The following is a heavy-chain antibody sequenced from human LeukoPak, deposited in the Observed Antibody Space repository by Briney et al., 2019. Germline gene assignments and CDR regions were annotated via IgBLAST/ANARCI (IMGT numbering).Heavy chain of an antibody. CDR2: ISGSGGAT. J-gene: IGHJ4*02. V-gene: IGHV3-23*01. CDR3: AKDCGF. Sequence: GGSLRLSCAASGFTFTTYAMTWVRQAPGKGLEWVSAISGSGGATYYAGSVKGRFTISRDNSKNTLYLQMNSLRAEDSAVYYCAKDCGFWGQGTLVTVSS. CDR1: GFTFTTYA. D-gene: IGHD2-21*01.